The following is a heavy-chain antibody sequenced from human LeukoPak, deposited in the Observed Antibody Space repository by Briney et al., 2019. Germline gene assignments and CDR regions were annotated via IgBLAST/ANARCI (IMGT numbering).Heavy chain of an antibody. Sequence: SGTLSLTCAVSGGSISSSNWWSWVRQPPGKGLEWIGEIYHSGSTNYNPSLKSRVTISVDKSKNQFSLKLSSVTAADTAVYYCARPRVRIAAARSWFDPWGQGTLVTVSS. V-gene: IGHV4-4*02. CDR3: ARPRVRIAAARSWFDP. D-gene: IGHD6-13*01. CDR2: IYHSGST. CDR1: GGSISSSNW. J-gene: IGHJ5*02.